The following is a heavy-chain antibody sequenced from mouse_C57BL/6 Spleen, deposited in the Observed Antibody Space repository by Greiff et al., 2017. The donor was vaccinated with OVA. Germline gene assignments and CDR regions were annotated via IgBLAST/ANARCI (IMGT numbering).Heavy chain of an antibody. V-gene: IGHV1-80*01. CDR2: IYPADGDT. Sequence: QVHLQQSGAELVKPGASVKISCKASGYAFSSYWMKWVKQRPGQGLEWIGQIYPADGDTNYNGKFKGKATLTADKSSSTAYMQLRSLTSEDSAVYVCASSDYQVDYWGQGTTLTVSS. CDR1: GYAFSSYW. CDR3: ASSDYQVDY. D-gene: IGHD2-4*01. J-gene: IGHJ2*01.